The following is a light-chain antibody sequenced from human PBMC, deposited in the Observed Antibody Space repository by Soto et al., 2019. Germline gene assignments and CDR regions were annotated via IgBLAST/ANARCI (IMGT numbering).Light chain of an antibody. J-gene: IGKJ1*01. CDR1: QSISSY. Sequence: IQMTQSPSSLSASVGDRVTITCRASQSISSYLNWYQQKPGKAPKLLIYAASSLQSGVPSRFSGSGSGTDFTLTISSLQPDDFATYYCQQYNSYWTFGQGTKVDI. V-gene: IGKV1-39*01. CDR3: QQYNSYWT. CDR2: AAS.